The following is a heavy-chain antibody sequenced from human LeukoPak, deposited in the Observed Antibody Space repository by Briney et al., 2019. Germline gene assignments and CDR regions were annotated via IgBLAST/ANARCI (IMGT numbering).Heavy chain of an antibody. V-gene: IGHV4-30-2*01. CDR2: IYHTGST. J-gene: IGHJ5*02. Sequence: SQTLSLTCDVSGVSISSGLYSWSWIRQPLGKGLEWIGYIYHTGSTYYNPSLKSRVTISVDTSKSQFSLRLSSVTAADTAVYYCARLQYCSGTSCYWFDPWGQGTLVTVSS. CDR1: GVSISSGLYS. CDR3: ARLQYCSGTSCYWFDP. D-gene: IGHD2-2*01.